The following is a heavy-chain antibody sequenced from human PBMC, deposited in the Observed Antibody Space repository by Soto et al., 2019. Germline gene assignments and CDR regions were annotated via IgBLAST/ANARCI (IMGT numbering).Heavy chain of an antibody. Sequence: PSETLSLTCTVSGGSISSYYWSWIRQPPGKGLEWIGYIYYSGSTNYNPSLKSRVTISVDTSKSQFSLKLSSVTAADTAVYYCAREPGYYGSGSYGYYYYYGMDVWGQGPTVTVSS. D-gene: IGHD3-10*01. V-gene: IGHV4-59*12. J-gene: IGHJ6*02. CDR2: IYYSGST. CDR1: GGSISSYY. CDR3: AREPGYYGSGSYGYYYYYGMDV.